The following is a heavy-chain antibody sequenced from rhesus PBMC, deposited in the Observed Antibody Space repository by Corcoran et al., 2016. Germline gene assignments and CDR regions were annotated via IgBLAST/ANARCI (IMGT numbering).Heavy chain of an antibody. J-gene: IGHJ3*01. CDR3: SIDLAAAGTFDF. Sequence: QLQLQESGPGLVKPSETLSVTCAVSGGSISSSYWSWIRQAPGKGLEWIGYIYGTGSSPHYNPSLKSRVPLSVDTSKNQLSLKLSSVTTADTAVYYCSIDLAAAGTFDFWGQGLRVTVSS. CDR2: IYGTGSSP. CDR1: GGSISSSY. V-gene: IGHV4-169*01. D-gene: IGHD6-25*01.